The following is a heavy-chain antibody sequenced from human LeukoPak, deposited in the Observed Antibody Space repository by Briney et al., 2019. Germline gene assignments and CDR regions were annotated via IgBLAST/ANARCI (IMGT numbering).Heavy chain of an antibody. CDR1: GFTFTTYW. Sequence: GGSLRLSCAASGFTFTTYWMTTVRQAPGKGLEREPNIKQDSRQKYYGGSVKGRVTISRDNAKNSLYLQMNSLRAEDTALYYCARDRGDSGAFDIWGQGTMVTVSS. V-gene: IGHV3-7*03. CDR2: IKQDSRQK. CDR3: ARDRGDSGAFDI. D-gene: IGHD5-12*01. J-gene: IGHJ3*02.